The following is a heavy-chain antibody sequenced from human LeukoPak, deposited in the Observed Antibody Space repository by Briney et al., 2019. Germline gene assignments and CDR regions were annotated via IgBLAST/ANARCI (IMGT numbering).Heavy chain of an antibody. V-gene: IGHV3-23*01. CDR3: AKGRSATYYYYYYMDV. J-gene: IGHJ6*03. Sequence: PGGSLRLSCAASGFTFSSYAMSWVRQAPGKGLEWVSAISGSGGSTYYADSVKGRFTISRDNSKNTLYLQMNSLRAEDTAVYYCAKGRSATYYYYYYMDVWGKGTTVTVSS. D-gene: IGHD3-3*01. CDR1: GFTFSSYA. CDR2: ISGSGGST.